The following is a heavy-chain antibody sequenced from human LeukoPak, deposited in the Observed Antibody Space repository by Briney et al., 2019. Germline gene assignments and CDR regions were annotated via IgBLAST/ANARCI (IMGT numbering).Heavy chain of an antibody. CDR1: GYTFTSYG. D-gene: IGHD3-3*01. V-gene: IGHV1-18*01. J-gene: IGHJ3*02. CDR3: ARLSYYDFWSGSLHDAFDI. Sequence: GASVKVSCKASGYTFTSYGISWVRQAPGQGLEWMGWISAYNGNTNYAQKLQGRVTMTTDTSTSTAYMELRSLRSDDTAVYYCARLSYYDFWSGSLHDAFDIWGQGTMVTVSS. CDR2: ISAYNGNT.